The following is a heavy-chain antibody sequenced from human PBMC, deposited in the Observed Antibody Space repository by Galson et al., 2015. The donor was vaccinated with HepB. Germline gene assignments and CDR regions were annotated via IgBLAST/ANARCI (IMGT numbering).Heavy chain of an antibody. CDR1: GYTFTSYD. V-gene: IGHV1-8*01. Sequence: SVKVSCKASGYTFTSYDINWVRQATGQGLEWMGWMNPNSGNTGYAQKFQGRVTMTRNTSISTAYMELSSLRSEDTAVYYCARGGAVTFVVVPAAINRYYYYGMDVWGQGTTVTVSS. CDR2: MNPNSGNT. D-gene: IGHD2-2*01. J-gene: IGHJ6*02. CDR3: ARGGAVTFVVVPAAINRYYYYGMDV.